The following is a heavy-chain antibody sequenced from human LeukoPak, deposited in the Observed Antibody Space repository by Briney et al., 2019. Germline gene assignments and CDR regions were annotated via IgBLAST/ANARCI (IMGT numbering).Heavy chain of an antibody. V-gene: IGHV3-23*01. Sequence: GSLSLSCTASGFTFSSYTMSWVRQAPGKGLKWVSTITTGGPNTYYADSVKGRFTVSRDDSKNTLYLQMNSLRAEDTAVYYCAKVSGGGLYYDGMDVWGQGTTVTVSS. CDR1: GFTFSSYT. D-gene: IGHD1-14*01. CDR3: AKVSGGGLYYDGMDV. J-gene: IGHJ6*02. CDR2: ITTGGPNT.